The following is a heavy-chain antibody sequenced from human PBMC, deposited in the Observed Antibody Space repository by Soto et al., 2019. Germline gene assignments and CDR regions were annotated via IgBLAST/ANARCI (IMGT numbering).Heavy chain of an antibody. D-gene: IGHD6-19*01. J-gene: IGHJ3*02. CDR2: ISYDGSNK. CDR3: AKDIGSGVEQWAIGLVAFDI. CDR1: GFTFSSYG. V-gene: IGHV3-30*18. Sequence: QVQLVESGGGVVQPGRSLRLSCAASGFTFSSYGMHWVRQAPGKGLEWVAVISYDGSNKYYADSVKGRFTISRDNSKNTLYLQMNSLRAEDTAVYYCAKDIGSGVEQWAIGLVAFDIWGQGTMVTVSS.